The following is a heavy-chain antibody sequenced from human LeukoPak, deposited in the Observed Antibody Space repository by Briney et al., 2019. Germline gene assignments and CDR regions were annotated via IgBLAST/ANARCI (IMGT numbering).Heavy chain of an antibody. Sequence: GGSLRLSCAASGFTFSSYGMHWVRQAPGKGLEWVAVIWYDGSNKYYADSVKGRFTISRDNSKNTLYLQMNSLRAEDTAVYYCARDLHSGSYYYMDVWGKGTTVTVFS. CDR1: GFTFSSYG. J-gene: IGHJ6*03. V-gene: IGHV3-33*01. CDR3: ARDLHSGSYYYMDV. D-gene: IGHD1-26*01. CDR2: IWYDGSNK.